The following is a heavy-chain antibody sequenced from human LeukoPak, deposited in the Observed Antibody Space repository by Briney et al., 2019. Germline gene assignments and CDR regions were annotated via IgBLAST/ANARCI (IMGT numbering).Heavy chain of an antibody. CDR1: GFTVSSNY. Sequence: GALRLSCAASGFTVSSNYMSWVRQAPGKGLEWVSVIYSGGSTYYADSVKGRFTISRDNSKNTLYLQMNSLRAEDTAVYYCVRGQLWSYYHDYWGQGTLVTVSS. V-gene: IGHV3-53*01. CDR2: IYSGGST. CDR3: VRGQLWSYYHDY. J-gene: IGHJ4*02. D-gene: IGHD5-18*01.